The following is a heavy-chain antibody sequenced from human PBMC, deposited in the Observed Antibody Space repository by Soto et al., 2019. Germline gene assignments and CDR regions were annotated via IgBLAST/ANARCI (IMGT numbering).Heavy chain of an antibody. CDR1: GGSFSGYY. V-gene: IGHV4-34*01. D-gene: IGHD6-19*01. J-gene: IGHJ4*02. CDR2: INHSGST. Sequence: QVQLQQWGAGLLKPSETLSLTCAVYGGSFSGYYWSWIRQPPGKGLEWIGEINHSGSTKYNPSLKSRVTISVDTSKNQFYLKLSSVTAADTAVYYCARGGRWLVRRGYYFDYWGQGTLVTVSS. CDR3: ARGGRWLVRRGYYFDY.